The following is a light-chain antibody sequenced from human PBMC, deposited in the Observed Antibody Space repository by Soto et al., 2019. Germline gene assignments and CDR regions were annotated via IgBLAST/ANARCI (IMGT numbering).Light chain of an antibody. V-gene: IGLV2-18*02. CDR3: SSYTSSSTLV. CDR2: EVS. CDR1: SSDVGGYNR. J-gene: IGLJ2*01. Sequence: QSALTQPPSVSGSPGQSVTISCTGTSSDVGGYNRVSWYQQPPGTAPKLMIYEVSNRPSGVPDRFSGSKSGNTASLTISGLQAEDEADYYCSSYTSSSTLVFGGGTKLTVL.